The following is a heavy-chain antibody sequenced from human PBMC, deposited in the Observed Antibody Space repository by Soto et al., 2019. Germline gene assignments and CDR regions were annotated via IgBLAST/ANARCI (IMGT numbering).Heavy chain of an antibody. CDR1: GGTFSGYT. CDR2: IIPILGIA. J-gene: IGHJ6*03. V-gene: IGHV1-69*04. CDR3: AREGNSDCSGGSCYTYYYYYMDV. Sequence: GASVKVSCKASGGTFSGYTISWVRQAPGRGLEWMGRIIPILGIANYAQKFQGRVTITADKSTSTAYMELSSLRSEDTAVYYCAREGNSDCSGGSCYTYYYYYMDVWGKGTTVTVSS. D-gene: IGHD2-15*01.